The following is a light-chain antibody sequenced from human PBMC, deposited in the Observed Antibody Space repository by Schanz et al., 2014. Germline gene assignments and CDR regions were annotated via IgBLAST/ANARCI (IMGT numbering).Light chain of an antibody. Sequence: QSVLTQPPSASGTPGQRVTISCSGSSSNIGSNYVYWYQQLPGTAPKLLIYRNNQRPSGVPDRFSGSKSGTSASLAISGLQSEDEADYYCAAWDDSLNGQWVFGGGTKLTVL. J-gene: IGLJ3*02. CDR3: AAWDDSLNGQWV. V-gene: IGLV1-47*01. CDR1: SSNIGSNY. CDR2: RNN.